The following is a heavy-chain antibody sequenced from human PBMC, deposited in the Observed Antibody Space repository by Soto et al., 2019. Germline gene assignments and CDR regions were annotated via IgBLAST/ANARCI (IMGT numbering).Heavy chain of an antibody. V-gene: IGHV3-15*01. CDR1: GFTFSNAW. CDR3: TTDGAYFDWYYYGMDV. Sequence: PVGSLRLSCAASGFTFSNAWMSWVRQAPGKGLEWVGRIKSKTDGGTTDYAAPVKGRFTISRDDSKNTLYLQMNSLKTEDTAVYYCTTDGAYFDWYYYGMDVWGQGTTVTVSS. CDR2: IKSKTDGGTT. D-gene: IGHD3-9*01. J-gene: IGHJ6*02.